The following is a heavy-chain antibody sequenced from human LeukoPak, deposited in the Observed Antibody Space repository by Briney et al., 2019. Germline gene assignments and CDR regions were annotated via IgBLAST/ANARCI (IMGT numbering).Heavy chain of an antibody. V-gene: IGHV4-38-2*02. CDR2: IYHSGST. D-gene: IGHD2-15*01. Sequence: PSETLSLTCTVSGYSISSGYYWGWIRQPPGKGLEWIGSIYHSGSTYYNPSLKSRVTISVDTSKNQFSLKLSSVTAADTAVYYCARGRGGSCPTWGQGTLVTVSS. J-gene: IGHJ4*02. CDR3: ARGRGGSCPT. CDR1: GYSISSGYY.